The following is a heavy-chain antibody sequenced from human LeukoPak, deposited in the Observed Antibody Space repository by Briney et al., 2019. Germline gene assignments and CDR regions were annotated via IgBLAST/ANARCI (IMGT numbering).Heavy chain of an antibody. J-gene: IGHJ6*04. CDR2: ISGSSGNT. CDR3: AELGITMIGGV. Sequence: GGSLRLSCAASGFTFSSYAMSWVRQAPGKGLEWVSTISGSSGNTYYADSVKGRFTFSRDNSKNTLYLQMNSLRAEDTAVYYCAELGITMIGGVWGKGTTVTISS. D-gene: IGHD3-10*02. V-gene: IGHV3-23*01. CDR1: GFTFSSYA.